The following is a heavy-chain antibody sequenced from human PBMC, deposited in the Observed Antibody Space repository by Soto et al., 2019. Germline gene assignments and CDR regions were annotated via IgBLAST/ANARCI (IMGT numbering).Heavy chain of an antibody. Sequence: PSDTLSLTCTVSGGSFSSYYWSWIRQPPGKGLEWIGYIYYSGSTNYNPSLKSRVTISVDTSKNQFSLKLSSVTAADTAVYYCARLGDCDFWSGYYSPPYYYYYMDVWGKGTTVTVSS. CDR3: ARLGDCDFWSGYYSPPYYYYYMDV. V-gene: IGHV4-59*08. J-gene: IGHJ6*03. CDR1: GGSFSSYY. D-gene: IGHD3-3*01. CDR2: IYYSGST.